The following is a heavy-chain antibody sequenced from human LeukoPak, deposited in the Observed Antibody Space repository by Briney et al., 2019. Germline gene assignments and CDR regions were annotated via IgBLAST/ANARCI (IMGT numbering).Heavy chain of an antibody. D-gene: IGHD4-17*01. Sequence: GGSLRLSCVASGFTFSTYSMNWVRQAPGKGLEWVSSSSSGSDSVYYADSVKGRFTTSRDDAKNSLYLQMNSLRAEDTAVYYCAREYGDYDSYFYGLDVWGQGTTVTVSS. J-gene: IGHJ6*02. V-gene: IGHV3-21*01. CDR3: AREYGDYDSYFYGLDV. CDR1: GFTFSTYS. CDR2: SSSGSDSV.